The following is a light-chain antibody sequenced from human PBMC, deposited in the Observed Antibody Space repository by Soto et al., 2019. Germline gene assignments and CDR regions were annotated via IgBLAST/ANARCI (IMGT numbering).Light chain of an antibody. V-gene: IGKV1-5*03. Sequence: DMQMTQSPSTLSASVGDRITITCRASQSIDNWLAWYQQKPGKAPKLLIFEASRLESGVPSRFSGSGSGTEFTLTINSLQPDDFATYSCQQYYRYSRTFGQGTKVEIK. CDR2: EAS. CDR3: QQYYRYSRT. CDR1: QSIDNW. J-gene: IGKJ1*01.